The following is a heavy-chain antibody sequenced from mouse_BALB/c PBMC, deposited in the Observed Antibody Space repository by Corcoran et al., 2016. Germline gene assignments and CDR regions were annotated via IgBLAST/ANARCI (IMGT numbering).Heavy chain of an antibody. J-gene: IGHJ2*01. CDR1: GYSFTSYY. CDR2: IFPGSGNT. Sequence: QVQLQQSGPELVKPGASVKISCKASGYSFTSYYIHWVKRRPGQGLEWIGWIFPGSGNTKYNEKFKGKATLTADTSSSTAYMQLRSLTSEDSAVYFGAKTARATYSFDYWGQGTTLTVSS. CDR3: AKTARATYSFDY. V-gene: IGHV1-66*01. D-gene: IGHD3-2*01.